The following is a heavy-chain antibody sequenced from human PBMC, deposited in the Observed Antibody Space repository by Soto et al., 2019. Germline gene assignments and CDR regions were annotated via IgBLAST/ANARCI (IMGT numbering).Heavy chain of an antibody. CDR1: GFTVSSNY. V-gene: IGHV3-53*01. CDR2: IYVGGGT. CDR3: ARHRPAGAVASDY. Sequence: EVQLVESGGGLIQPGGSLRLSCAASGFTVSSNYMSWVRQAPGQGLEWVSVIYVGGGTYYADSVKGRFTISRDNSNNTLYLHMNRLRAEDTAVYYCARHRPAGAVASDYWGQGTLVTVSS. J-gene: IGHJ4*02. D-gene: IGHD6-19*01.